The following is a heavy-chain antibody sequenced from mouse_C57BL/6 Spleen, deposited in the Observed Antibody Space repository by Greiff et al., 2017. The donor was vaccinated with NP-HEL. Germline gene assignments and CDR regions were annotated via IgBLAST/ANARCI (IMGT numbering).Heavy chain of an antibody. Sequence: VQLQQSGPELVKLGASVKISCKASGYSFTSYYIHWVKQRPGQGLEWIGWIYPGSGNTKYNEKFKGKATLTADTSSSTAYMQLSSLTSEDSAVYYCASPNWGEYFDVWGTGTTVTVSS. V-gene: IGHV1-66*01. CDR1: GYSFTSYY. CDR2: IYPGSGNT. D-gene: IGHD4-1*01. CDR3: ASPNWGEYFDV. J-gene: IGHJ1*03.